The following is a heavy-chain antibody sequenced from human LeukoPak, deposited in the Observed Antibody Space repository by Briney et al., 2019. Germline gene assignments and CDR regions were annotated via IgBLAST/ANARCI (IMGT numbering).Heavy chain of an antibody. CDR2: IYYSGST. D-gene: IGHD4-17*01. V-gene: IGHV4-59*01. Sequence: SETLSLTCTVSGGSISSYYWSWIRQPPGKGLEWIGYIYYSGSTNYNPSLKSRVTISVDTSKNQFSLKLSSATAADTAVYYCARSPDYGDYFDYWGQGTLVTVSS. CDR1: GGSISSYY. J-gene: IGHJ4*02. CDR3: ARSPDYGDYFDY.